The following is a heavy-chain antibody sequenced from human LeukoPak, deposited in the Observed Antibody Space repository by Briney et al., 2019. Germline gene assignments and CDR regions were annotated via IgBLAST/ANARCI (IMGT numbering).Heavy chain of an antibody. J-gene: IGHJ5*02. CDR2: IYYSGTT. V-gene: IGHV4-39*07. CDR1: GGSISSSSYY. CDR3: ARDYLEYQLVGWFDP. Sequence: SETLSLTCTVSGGSISSSSYYWGWIRQPPGKGLEWIGSIYYSGTTNYNPSLKSRVTISVDTSKNRFSLNLSSVTAADTAVYYCARDYLEYQLVGWFDPWGQGTLVTVSS. D-gene: IGHD2-2*01.